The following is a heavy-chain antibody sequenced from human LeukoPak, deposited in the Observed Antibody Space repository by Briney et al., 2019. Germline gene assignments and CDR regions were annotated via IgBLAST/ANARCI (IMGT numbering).Heavy chain of an antibody. D-gene: IGHD6-13*01. CDR1: GDNVSIISAA. CDR3: ARQQMGSFDY. CDR2: TYYRSKWYN. Sequence: SQTLSLTFAISGDNVSIISAAWSWIRQSPSRGLEWLGRTYYRSKWYNDYAVSVKSRISLNPDTSKNQFSLQLNSVTPEDTAVYYCARQQMGSFDYWGQGTLVTVSS. J-gene: IGHJ4*02. V-gene: IGHV6-1*01.